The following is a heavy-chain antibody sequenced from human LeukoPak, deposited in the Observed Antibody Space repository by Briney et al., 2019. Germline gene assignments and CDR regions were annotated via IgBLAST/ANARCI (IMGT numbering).Heavy chain of an antibody. J-gene: IGHJ2*01. D-gene: IGHD2-2*01. CDR1: GGSISSSNW. CDR2: IYHSGST. Sequence: PSGTLSLTCAVSGGSISSSNWWSWVRQPPGKGLEWIGEIYHSGSTNYNPSLKSRVTISVDKSKNQFSLKLSSVTAADTAVYYCARLISYCSSTSCYREHFDLWGRGTLVTVSS. CDR3: ARLISYCSSTSCYREHFDL. V-gene: IGHV4-4*02.